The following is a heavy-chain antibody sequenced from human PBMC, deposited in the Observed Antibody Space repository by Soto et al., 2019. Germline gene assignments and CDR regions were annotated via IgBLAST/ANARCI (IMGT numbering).Heavy chain of an antibody. CDR2: INHSGST. Sequence: SETLSLTCAVYGGSFSGYYWSWIHQPPGKGLEWIGEINHSGSTNYNPSLKSRVTISVDTSKNQFSLKLSSVTAADTAVYYCARSCSSTSCPGLAVAGSFNYGMDVWGQGTTVTVSS. V-gene: IGHV4-34*01. D-gene: IGHD2-2*01. J-gene: IGHJ6*02. CDR3: ARSCSSTSCPGLAVAGSFNYGMDV. CDR1: GGSFSGYY.